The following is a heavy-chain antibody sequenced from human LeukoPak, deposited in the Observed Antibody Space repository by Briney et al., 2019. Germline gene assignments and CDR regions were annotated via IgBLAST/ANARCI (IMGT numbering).Heavy chain of an antibody. CDR1: GFTFSTYS. CDR2: INQDGSAE. J-gene: IGHJ4*02. D-gene: IGHD4-17*01. Sequence: GGSLRLSCAAPGFTFSTYSMSWVRQAPGKGLDWVASINQDGSAEYYVDSVRGRFTISRDNAKNSLYLQVNSLRVDDTAVYYCVRLSGGVTTFDYWGQGTLVTVSS. CDR3: VRLSGGVTTFDY. V-gene: IGHV3-7*01.